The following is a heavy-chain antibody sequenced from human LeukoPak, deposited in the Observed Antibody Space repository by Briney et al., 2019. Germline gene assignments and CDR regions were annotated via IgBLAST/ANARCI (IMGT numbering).Heavy chain of an antibody. CDR1: GGSIHSYY. D-gene: IGHD2-15*01. CDR3: TRDPHGSIGSCYGFDP. CDR2: LYSSGTT. Sequence: SGTLSLTCAVSGGSIHSYYWRWNWQPAGQGLEWKGRLYSSGTTNYNPSLKSRVTVSVDTSKNQFSLKLSSVTAADTAVYYCTRDPHGSIGSCYGFDPWGQGTLVTVSS. V-gene: IGHV4-4*07. J-gene: IGHJ5*02.